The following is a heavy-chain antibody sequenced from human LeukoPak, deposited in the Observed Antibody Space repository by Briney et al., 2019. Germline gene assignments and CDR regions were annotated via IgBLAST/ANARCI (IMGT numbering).Heavy chain of an antibody. J-gene: IGHJ4*02. D-gene: IGHD5-24*01. CDR3: ARGDGYNQDY. Sequence: SQTLSLTCTVSGGSISSSAYYWSWIRQHPGKGLEWIGYIYYSESTYYNPSLKSRVTISVDTSKNQFSLKLTSVTAADTAVYYCARGDGYNQDYWGQGTLVTVSS. V-gene: IGHV4-31*03. CDR2: IYYSEST. CDR1: GGSISSSAYY.